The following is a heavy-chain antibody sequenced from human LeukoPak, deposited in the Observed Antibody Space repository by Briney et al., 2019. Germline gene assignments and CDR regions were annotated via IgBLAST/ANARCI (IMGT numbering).Heavy chain of an antibody. J-gene: IGHJ4*02. CDR1: GGSISSSNW. D-gene: IGHD1-26*01. CDR3: ARVSSGATTVDY. V-gene: IGHV4-4*02. Sequence: SETLSLTCAVSGGSISSSNWWSWVRQPPGKGLEWIGEIYHSGSTNYNPSLKSRVTISVDKSKNQFSLKLSSVTAADKAVYYCARVSSGATTVDYWGQGTLVTVSS. CDR2: IYHSGST.